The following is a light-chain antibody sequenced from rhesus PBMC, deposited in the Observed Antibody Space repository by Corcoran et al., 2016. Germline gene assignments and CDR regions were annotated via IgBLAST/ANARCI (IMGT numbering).Light chain of an antibody. V-gene: IGKV1-22*01. CDR1: QGISSW. J-gene: IGKJ4*01. CDR3: QQYSSRPLT. Sequence: DIQMTQSPSSLSASVGDTVTITCRASQGISSWLAWYQQKPGKAPKLLIYKATSLPRGVPSRLSGSGSGTDFSLTISSLQSEDFATYYCQQYSSRPLTFGGGTKVELK. CDR2: KAT.